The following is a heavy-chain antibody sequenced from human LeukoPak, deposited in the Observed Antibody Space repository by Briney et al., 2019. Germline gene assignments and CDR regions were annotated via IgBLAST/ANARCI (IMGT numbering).Heavy chain of an antibody. CDR3: ARGRRDILTGYYYFDY. D-gene: IGHD3-9*01. V-gene: IGHV1-18*01. J-gene: IGHJ4*02. CDR2: ISAYNGNT. Sequence: ASVKVFCKASGYTFTSYGISWVRQAPGQGLEWMGWISAYNGNTNYAQKLQGRVTMTTDTSTSTAYMELRSLRSEDTAVYYCARGRRDILTGYYYFDYWGQGTLVTVSS. CDR1: GYTFTSYG.